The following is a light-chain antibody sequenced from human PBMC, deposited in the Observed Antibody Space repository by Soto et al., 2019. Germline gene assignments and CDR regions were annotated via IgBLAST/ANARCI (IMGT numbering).Light chain of an antibody. V-gene: IGKV3-15*01. CDR1: QSVSSN. CDR2: GAS. J-gene: IGKJ1*01. CDR3: QQYNNWPPWT. Sequence: EIVVTQSPATLSVSPGERATLSCRASQSVSSNLAWYQQKPGQAPRLLIYGASTRAPGIPARFSGSGSGTEVTLTIICLQSEDFVVYYGQQYNNWPPWTFGQGTKVEIK.